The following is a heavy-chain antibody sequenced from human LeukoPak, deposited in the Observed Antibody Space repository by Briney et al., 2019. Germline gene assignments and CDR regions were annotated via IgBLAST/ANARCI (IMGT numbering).Heavy chain of an antibody. J-gene: IGHJ4*02. CDR3: AKDSIRYLDH. CDR2: IWYNGSNK. V-gene: IGHV3-33*06. CDR1: GFTFSGYG. D-gene: IGHD3-9*01. Sequence: PGRSLRLSCAGSGFTFSGYGIHWVRQAPGKGLEWVAIIWYNGSNKYYVDSVKGRFTISRDNSKNTLYLEMNSLRPEDTAVYYCAKDSIRYLDHWGQGTLVTVSS.